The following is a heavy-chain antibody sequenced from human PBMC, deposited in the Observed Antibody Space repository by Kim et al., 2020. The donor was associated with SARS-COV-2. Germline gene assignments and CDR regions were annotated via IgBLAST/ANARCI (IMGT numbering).Heavy chain of an antibody. CDR2: ISSSSSYI. CDR1: GFTFSSYS. CDR3: AREKYSSSSVPFDY. Sequence: GGSLRLSCAASGFTFSSYSMNWVRQAPGKGLEWVSSISSSSSYIYYADSVKGRFAISRDNAKNSLYLQMNSLRAEDTAVYYCAREKYSSSSVPFDYWGQGTLVTVSS. D-gene: IGHD6-6*01. J-gene: IGHJ4*02. V-gene: IGHV3-21*01.